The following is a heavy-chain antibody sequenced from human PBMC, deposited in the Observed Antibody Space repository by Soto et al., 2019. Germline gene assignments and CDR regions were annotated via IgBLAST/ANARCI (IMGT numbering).Heavy chain of an antibody. CDR3: ASGGASGSPLY. J-gene: IGHJ4*02. CDR1: GGSISSGGYY. V-gene: IGHV4-31*03. D-gene: IGHD3-16*01. Sequence: PSETLSLTCTVSGGSISSGGYYWSWIRQYPGKGLEWIGYIYYSGSTYYNPSLKSRVTISLDTSKDQFSLKLSSVTAADTAVYYCASGGASGSPLYWGQGTLVTVS. CDR2: IYYSGST.